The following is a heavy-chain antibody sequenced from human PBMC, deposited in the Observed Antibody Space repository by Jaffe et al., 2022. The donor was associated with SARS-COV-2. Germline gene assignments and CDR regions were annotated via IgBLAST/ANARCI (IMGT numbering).Heavy chain of an antibody. CDR2: IIPVFGAT. Sequence: QVQLVQSGAEVKKPGSSVKVSCRASGGTFSTYAFSWVRQAPGQGLEWMGRIIPVFGATHFSQKFQDRVTISADESTYTVTMQLSGLRSEDTAFYYCAKDADYSDVTHPNYFDFWGQGTLVTVSS. J-gene: IGHJ4*02. CDR1: GGTFSTYA. V-gene: IGHV1-69*18. CDR3: AKDADYSDVTHPNYFDF. D-gene: IGHD3-22*01.